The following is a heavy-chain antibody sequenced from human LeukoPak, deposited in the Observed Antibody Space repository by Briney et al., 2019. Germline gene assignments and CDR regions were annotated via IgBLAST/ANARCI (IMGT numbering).Heavy chain of an antibody. Sequence: KASETLSLTCAVYGGSFSGYYWSWIRQPPGKGLEYIGFIYYSGTTNYNPSLKSRVTISVDTSKNQFSLKLSSVTAADTAVYYCARLGGGYSYGYYLDYWGQGTLVTVSS. V-gene: IGHV4-59*08. CDR1: GGSFSGYY. CDR2: IYYSGTT. CDR3: ARLGGGYSYGYYLDY. D-gene: IGHD5-18*01. J-gene: IGHJ4*02.